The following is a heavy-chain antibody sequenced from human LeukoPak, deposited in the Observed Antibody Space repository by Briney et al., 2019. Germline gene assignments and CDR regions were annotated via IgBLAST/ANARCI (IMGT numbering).Heavy chain of an antibody. CDR2: IFHSGST. V-gene: IGHV4-4*02. CDR1: GGSISSGYW. CDR3: GRNGAYSLDY. D-gene: IGHD6-13*01. J-gene: IGHJ4*02. Sequence: SETLSLTCGVSGGSISSGYWWSWVRQPPGKGLEWIGEIFHSGSTNYNPSLKSRVTISVDNSKNQFSLKLSSVTAADTAVYYCGRNGAYSLDYWGQGTLVTVSS.